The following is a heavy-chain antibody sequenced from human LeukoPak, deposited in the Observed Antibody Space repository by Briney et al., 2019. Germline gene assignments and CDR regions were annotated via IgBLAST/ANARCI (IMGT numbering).Heavy chain of an antibody. J-gene: IGHJ4*02. Sequence: PGGSLRLSCRGSGFKFDDYAMHWVRQAPGKGLEWVSAISWNSGIIGYADSVKGRFTTSRDNAKNSLYLQMNSLRPEDTALYYCTKDSVAMVTTSDYWGQGTLVTVSS. CDR3: TKDSVAMVTTSDY. CDR1: GFKFDDYA. D-gene: IGHD5-18*01. CDR2: ISWNSGII. V-gene: IGHV3-9*01.